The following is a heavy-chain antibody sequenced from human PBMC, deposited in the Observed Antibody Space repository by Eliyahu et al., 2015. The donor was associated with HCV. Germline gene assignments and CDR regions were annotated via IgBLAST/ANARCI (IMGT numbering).Heavy chain of an antibody. J-gene: IGHJ4*02. CDR2: IDQVGREQ. V-gene: IGHV3-7*01. CDR3: ARDHSLVATKVLDY. CDR1: GFTFSHXW. D-gene: IGHD5-24*01. Sequence: EVQLVESGGGLVQPGGSLRLSCAXSGFTFSHXWMSWVRQAPGKGLEWVANIDQVGREQNSVDSVRGRFTISRDNAKNSLFLQMKNLRAEDTAVYYCARDHSLVATKVLDYWGQGILVTVAS.